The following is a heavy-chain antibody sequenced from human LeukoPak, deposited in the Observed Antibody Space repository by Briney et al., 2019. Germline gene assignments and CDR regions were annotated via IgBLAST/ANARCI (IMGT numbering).Heavy chain of an antibody. V-gene: IGHV4-59*01. CDR1: GGSISSYC. J-gene: IGHJ4*02. CDR2: IYYSGST. CDR3: AITMIVVVITGLFDY. Sequence: SETLSLTCTVSGGSISSYCWSWIRQPPGKGLEWIGYIYYSGSTNYNPSLKSRVTISVDTSKNQFSLKLSSVTAADTAVYYCAITMIVVVITGLFDYWGQGTLVTVSS. D-gene: IGHD3-22*01.